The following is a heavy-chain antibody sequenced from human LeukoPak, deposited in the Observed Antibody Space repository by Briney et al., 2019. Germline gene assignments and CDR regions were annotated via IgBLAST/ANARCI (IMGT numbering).Heavy chain of an antibody. V-gene: IGHV3-30-3*02. CDR3: AKPRRGDSWAFDT. CDR2: ISYDGSSE. Sequence: QPGRSLRLSGAALGLTFSSYTIHWVRQAPGKGLDWVTIISYDGSSEYYAASVKGRFTISRDNSRNTLYLQMNSLRPDDTALYYCAKPRRGDSWAFDTWGQGTMVAVSS. J-gene: IGHJ3*02. D-gene: IGHD2-21*02. CDR1: GLTFSSYT.